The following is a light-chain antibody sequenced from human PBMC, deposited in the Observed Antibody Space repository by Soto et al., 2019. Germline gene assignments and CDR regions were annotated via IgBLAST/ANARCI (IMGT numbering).Light chain of an antibody. J-gene: IGKJ4*01. V-gene: IGKV3-15*01. CDR3: QKYNNGPLT. CDR2: GAS. CDR1: QTVNNN. Sequence: EIVMTQSPATLSVSPGERATLSCRASQTVNNNLAWYQQKPGQAPRLLIYGASARATGIPARFSGSGSGTESTLTITSLQSEDFEFYYCQKYNNGPLTFGGGTKVEIK.